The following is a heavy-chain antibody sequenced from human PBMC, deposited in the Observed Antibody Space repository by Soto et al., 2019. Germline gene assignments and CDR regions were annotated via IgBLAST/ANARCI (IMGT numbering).Heavy chain of an antibody. J-gene: IGHJ6*02. V-gene: IGHV3-48*03. CDR1: GFTFSSYE. Sequence: VQLVESGGGLVKPGGSLRLSCAASGFTFSSYEMNWVRQAPGKGLEWVSYISSSGSTIYYADSVKGRFTISRDNAKNSLYLQMNSLRAEDTAVYYCARGGRYKLRFLYSGMDVWGQGTTVTVSS. D-gene: IGHD3-3*01. CDR3: ARGGRYKLRFLYSGMDV. CDR2: ISSSGSTI.